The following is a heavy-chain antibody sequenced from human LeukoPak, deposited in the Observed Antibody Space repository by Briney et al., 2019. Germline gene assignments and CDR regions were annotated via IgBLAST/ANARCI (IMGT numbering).Heavy chain of an antibody. V-gene: IGHV1-24*01. CDR1: GYTLTELS. D-gene: IGHD3-9*01. J-gene: IGHJ4*02. Sequence: ASVKVSCKVSGYTLTELSMHWVRQAPGKGLEWMGGFDPDDGETIYAQNFQGRLTMTEDTSTYTAYMELSSLESEDTAMYYCSTETSRFFDWSLSYWGQGTLVTVSS. CDR3: STETSRFFDWSLSY. CDR2: FDPDDGET.